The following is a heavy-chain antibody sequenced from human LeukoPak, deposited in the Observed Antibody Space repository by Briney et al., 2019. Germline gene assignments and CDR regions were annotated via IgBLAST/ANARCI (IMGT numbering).Heavy chain of an antibody. Sequence: GGSLRLSCAASGFTVSSNYMTWVRQAPGKGLEWVSVIYSGGSTYYADSVKGRFTISRDNSKNTLYLEMDSLRAEDTAAYYCARMPTDISWGQGTLVTVSS. D-gene: IGHD5-24*01. V-gene: IGHV3-53*01. CDR2: IYSGGST. CDR3: ARMPTDIS. CDR1: GFTVSSNY. J-gene: IGHJ5*02.